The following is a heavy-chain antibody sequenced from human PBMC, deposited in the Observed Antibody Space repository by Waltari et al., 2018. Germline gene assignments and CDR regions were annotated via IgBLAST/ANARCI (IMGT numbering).Heavy chain of an antibody. D-gene: IGHD3-22*01. J-gene: IGHJ4*02. CDR1: GYSISSGYY. V-gene: IGHV4-38-2*02. CDR3: ARDRKVNYYDSSGYGY. CDR2: IYHSGST. Sequence: QVQLQESGPGLVKPSETLSLTCAVSGYSISSGYYWGWIRPPPGKGLEWIGGIYHSGSTYYNPSLKSRVTISVDTSKNQFSLKLSSVTAADTAVYYCARDRKVNYYDSSGYGYWGQGTLVTVSS.